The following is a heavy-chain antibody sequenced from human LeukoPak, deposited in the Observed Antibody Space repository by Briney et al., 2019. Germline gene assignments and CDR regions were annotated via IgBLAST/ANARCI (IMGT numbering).Heavy chain of an antibody. CDR3: ARLGVEYQLVYHYYYYMDV. V-gene: IGHV3-7*01. D-gene: IGHD2-2*02. CDR2: IKQVGSEK. Sequence: GGSLRLSCAASGFTFSCYWMSLVRQAPGNGLDWVANIKQVGSEKYYVDSVKGRFTISRDNAKNSLYLQMNSLRAEDTAVYHCARLGVEYQLVYHYYYYMDVWGKGTTVTVSS. J-gene: IGHJ6*03. CDR1: GFTFSCYW.